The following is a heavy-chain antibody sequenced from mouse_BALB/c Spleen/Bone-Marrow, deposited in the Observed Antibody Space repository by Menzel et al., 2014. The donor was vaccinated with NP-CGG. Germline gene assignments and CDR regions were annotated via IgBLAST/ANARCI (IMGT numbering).Heavy chain of an antibody. CDR1: GFTFXSYA. CDR3: ARDYYGSSYAMDY. Sequence: DVQLVESGGGLVKPGGSLKLSCAASGFTFXSYAMSWVRQSPEKRLEWVAEISSGGSYTYYPDTVTGRFTISRDNAKNTLYLEMSSLRSEDTAMYYCARDYYGSSYAMDYWGQGTSVTVSS. D-gene: IGHD1-1*01. V-gene: IGHV5-9-4*01. CDR2: ISSGGSYT. J-gene: IGHJ4*01.